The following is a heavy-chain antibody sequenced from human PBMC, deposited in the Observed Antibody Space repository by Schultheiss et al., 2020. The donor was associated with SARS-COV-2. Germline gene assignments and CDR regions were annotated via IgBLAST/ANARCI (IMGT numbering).Heavy chain of an antibody. CDR1: GFTFSNAW. D-gene: IGHD3-22*01. Sequence: GGSLRLSCAASGFTFSNAWMSWVRQAPGKGLEWVGRIKSKTDGGTTDYAAPVKGRFTISRDDSKNTLYLQMNSLKTEDTAVYYCTTAYDSSGYDYDYWGQGTLVTVSS. J-gene: IGHJ4*02. V-gene: IGHV3-15*01. CDR2: IKSKTDGGTT. CDR3: TTAYDSSGYDYDY.